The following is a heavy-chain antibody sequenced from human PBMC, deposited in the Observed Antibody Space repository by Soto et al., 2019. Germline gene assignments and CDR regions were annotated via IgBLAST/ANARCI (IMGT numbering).Heavy chain of an antibody. V-gene: IGHV3-33*01. CDR2: IWYDGTNK. D-gene: IGHD2-15*01. CDR1: GFTFSTYG. CDR3: ARPSELLEYYFDY. Sequence: QVQLVESGGGVVQPGRSLRLSCAASGFTFSTYGMHWVRQAPGKGLEWVAVIWYDGTNKYYADSVKGRFTISRDNSKNTLYLQMNSLRAEDTAVYYCARPSELLEYYFDYWGQGTLVTVSS. J-gene: IGHJ4*02.